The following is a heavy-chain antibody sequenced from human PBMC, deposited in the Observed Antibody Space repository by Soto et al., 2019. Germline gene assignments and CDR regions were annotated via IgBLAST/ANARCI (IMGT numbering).Heavy chain of an antibody. J-gene: IGHJ4*02. CDR2: VKREIGGATT. CDR1: ESTLSNVW. D-gene: IGHD2-21*01. Sequence: PGGSLRLSCAPSESTLSNVWMSWVRQAPGKGLEWVGRVKREIGGATTHYAAPVKGRFTISRDDAKNTVYLQMNSLRTEDTAVYYCTTDPIRDYWGLGTLVTVSS. CDR3: TTDPIRDY. V-gene: IGHV3-15*01.